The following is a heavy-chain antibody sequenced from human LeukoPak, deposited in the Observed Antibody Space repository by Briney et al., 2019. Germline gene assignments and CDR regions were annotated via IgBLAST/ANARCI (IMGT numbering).Heavy chain of an antibody. J-gene: IGHJ6*03. Sequence: GGSLRLSCAASGFTFNDFAMHWVRPAPGQGLEWVSLISGDGRDTYYADSVKGRFTISRDNSKNSLYLQMNSLKTEDTALYYCAKYGNYDYYFYFYYMDVWGNGTTVTVSS. V-gene: IGHV3-43*02. D-gene: IGHD4-11*01. CDR1: GFTFNDFA. CDR3: AKYGNYDYYFYFYYMDV. CDR2: ISGDGRDT.